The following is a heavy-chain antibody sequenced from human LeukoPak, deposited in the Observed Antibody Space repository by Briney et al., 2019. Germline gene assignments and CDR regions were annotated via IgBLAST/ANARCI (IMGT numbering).Heavy chain of an antibody. V-gene: IGHV1-2*02. J-gene: IGHJ4*02. CDR2: INPNSGGT. Sequence: ASVKVSCKASGYTFTGYYMHWVRQAPGQGLEWMGWINPNSGGTNYAQKFQGRVTMTRDTSISTAYMELSRLRSDDTAVYYCARARTLAAAVDYWGQGTLVTVSS. D-gene: IGHD6-13*01. CDR3: ARARTLAAAVDY. CDR1: GYTFTGYY.